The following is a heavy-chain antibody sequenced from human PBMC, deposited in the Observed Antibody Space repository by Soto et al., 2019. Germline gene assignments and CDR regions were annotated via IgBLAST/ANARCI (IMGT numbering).Heavy chain of an antibody. CDR3: ARDKGLCSSASCPNKIYHGAMDV. J-gene: IGHJ6*02. V-gene: IGHV3-13*01. CDR2: IGTAGDT. CDR1: GFAFSMYD. D-gene: IGHD2-2*01. Sequence: DVQLVESGGGLVQPGGSLRLSCAASGFAFSMYDMHWVRQVAGKGLEWVSAIGTAGDTLYAGSVKGRLYASRENAKNSLYLQMNSLRAGDTAVYYCARDKGLCSSASCPNKIYHGAMDVWGLGTTVIVSS.